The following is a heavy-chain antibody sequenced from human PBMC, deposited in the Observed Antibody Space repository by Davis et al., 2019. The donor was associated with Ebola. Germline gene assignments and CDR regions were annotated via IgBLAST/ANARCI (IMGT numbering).Heavy chain of an antibody. V-gene: IGHV1-2*02. CDR1: GYTFTGYY. Sequence: ASVKVSCKASGYTFTGYYMHWVRQAPGQGLEWMGWINPNSGGTNYSQKFQGRVTMTRDTSISTAYMELSRLRSDDTAVYYCARGGYSSSSVYYGMDVWGQGTTVTVSS. CDR3: ARGGYSSSSVYYGMDV. D-gene: IGHD6-6*01. CDR2: INPNSGGT. J-gene: IGHJ6*02.